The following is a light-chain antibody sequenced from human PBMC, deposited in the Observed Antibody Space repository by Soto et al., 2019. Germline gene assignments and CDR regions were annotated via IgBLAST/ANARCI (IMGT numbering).Light chain of an antibody. CDR1: QSLISSDGNTY. J-gene: IGKJ1*01. CDR2: KVS. V-gene: IGKV2-30*01. CDR3: MQATRWPRT. Sequence: VVMSQSPLSLPVTLGQPASISCRSSQSLISSDGNTYLNWFHQRPGQSPRRLIYKVSNRDSGVPDRCSGSGSGTDFTLKISRVEAEDVGVYYCMQATRWPRTFGQGTKVEIK.